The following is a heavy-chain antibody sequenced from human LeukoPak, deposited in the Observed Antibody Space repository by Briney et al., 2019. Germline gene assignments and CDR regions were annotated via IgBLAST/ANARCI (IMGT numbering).Heavy chain of an antibody. D-gene: IGHD3-22*01. CDR3: ARRLEVVISHDAFDI. V-gene: IGHV4-38-2*02. J-gene: IGHJ3*02. CDR1: NFSITSNYY. CDR2: IYHAGAT. Sequence: SETLSLTCTVSNFSITSNYYWVWIRQPPGKRLEWIGSIYHAGATFYNPSLQSRVTISLDTSNNQFSLRLSSVTAADTAVYYCARRLEVVISHDAFDIWGQGTMVTVSS.